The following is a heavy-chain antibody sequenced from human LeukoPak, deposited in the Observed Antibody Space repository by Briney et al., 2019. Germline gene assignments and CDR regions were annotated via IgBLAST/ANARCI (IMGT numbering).Heavy chain of an antibody. CDR2: IYYSGNT. CDR1: GGSISGYY. Sequence: SETLSLTCTVSGGSISGYYWSWIRQPPGKGLEWIGYIYYSGNTKYNPSLKSRVTISVDTSKNQISLKLSSVTAADTAVYYCTRDTYGGDYWGQGTLVTVSS. V-gene: IGHV4-59*01. D-gene: IGHD4-23*01. CDR3: TRDTYGGDY. J-gene: IGHJ4*02.